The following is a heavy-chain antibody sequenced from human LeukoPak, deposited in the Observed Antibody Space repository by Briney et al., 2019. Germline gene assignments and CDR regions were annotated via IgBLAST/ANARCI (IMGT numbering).Heavy chain of an antibody. CDR3: ASTAVVVPAAPRGYFQH. V-gene: IGHV1-69*05. J-gene: IGHJ1*01. CDR2: IIPIFGTA. CDR1: GGTFSSYA. Sequence: VASVKVSCKASGGTFSSYAISWVRQAPGQGLEWMGGIIPIFGTANYAQKFQGRVTITTDESTSTAYMELSSLRSEDTAVYYCASTAVVVPAAPRGYFQHWGQGTLVTVSS. D-gene: IGHD2-2*01.